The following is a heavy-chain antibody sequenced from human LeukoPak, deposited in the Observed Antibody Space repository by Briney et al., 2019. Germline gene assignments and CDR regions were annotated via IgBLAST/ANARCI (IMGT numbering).Heavy chain of an antibody. Sequence: GGSLRLSCTASEFTFSSYWMSWVRQAPGKGLEWVAVIWYDGSNKYYADSVKGRFTISRDNSKNTLYLQMNSLRAEDTAVYYCARDQEYSSSWYPFNYYGMDVWGQGTTVTVSS. J-gene: IGHJ6*02. D-gene: IGHD6-13*01. CDR1: EFTFSSYW. V-gene: IGHV3-33*08. CDR3: ARDQEYSSSWYPFNYYGMDV. CDR2: IWYDGSNK.